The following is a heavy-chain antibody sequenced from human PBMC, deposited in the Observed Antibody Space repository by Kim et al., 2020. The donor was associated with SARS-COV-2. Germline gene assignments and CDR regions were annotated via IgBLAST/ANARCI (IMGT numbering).Heavy chain of an antibody. CDR3: ARARRNLLWFGGLLYFVY. CDR2: INHSGST. J-gene: IGHJ4*02. V-gene: IGHV4-34*01. CDR1: GGSFSGYY. D-gene: IGHD3-10*01. Sequence: SETLSRTCAVYGGSFSGYYWSWIRQPPGKGLEWIGEINHSGSTNYNPSLKSRVTISVDTSTNQFSLKLSSVTAADTAVYYCARARRNLLWFGGLLYFVYWGQGTLVTVSS.